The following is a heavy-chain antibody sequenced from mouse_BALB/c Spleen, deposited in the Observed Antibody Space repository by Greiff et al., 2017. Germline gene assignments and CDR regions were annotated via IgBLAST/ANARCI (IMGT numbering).Heavy chain of an antibody. CDR2: ISSGGSYT. Sequence: EVQVVESGGGLVKPGGSLKLSCAASGFTFSSYTMSWVRQTPEKRLEWVATISSGGSYTYYPDSVKGRFTISRDNAKNTLYLQMSSLKSEDTAMYYCTRDGDGYYWFAYWGQGTLVTVSA. V-gene: IGHV5-6-4*01. J-gene: IGHJ3*01. CDR1: GFTFSSYT. CDR3: TRDGDGYYWFAY. D-gene: IGHD2-3*01.